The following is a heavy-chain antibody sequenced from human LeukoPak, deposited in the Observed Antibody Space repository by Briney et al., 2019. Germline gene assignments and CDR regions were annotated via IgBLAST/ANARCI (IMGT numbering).Heavy chain of an antibody. D-gene: IGHD6-19*01. CDR3: ARDPRPRGGWFYFDY. CDR1: GDSISSGNY. J-gene: IGHJ4*02. CDR2: IYQGGIT. V-gene: IGHV4-4*02. Sequence: SETLSLTCVVSGDSISSGNYWNWVRQPPGKGLEWIGDIYQGGITNYNPSLKSRVTMSVDKSKNEFSLKLDSVTAADTAVYYCARDPRPRGGWFYFDYWGQGILVTVSS.